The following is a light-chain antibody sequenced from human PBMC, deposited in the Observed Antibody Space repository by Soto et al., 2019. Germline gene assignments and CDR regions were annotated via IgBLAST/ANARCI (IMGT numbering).Light chain of an antibody. J-gene: IGKJ1*01. Sequence: DIQMTQSPSSLSASVGDRVTITCRASQSISSYLNWYQQKPGKAPKLLIYAASSLQSGVPSRFSGSGSRTAFPLPISSPQPEDFATYYCQQSYSTLRTFGQGTKVDIK. CDR3: QQSYSTLRT. V-gene: IGKV1-39*01. CDR1: QSISSY. CDR2: AAS.